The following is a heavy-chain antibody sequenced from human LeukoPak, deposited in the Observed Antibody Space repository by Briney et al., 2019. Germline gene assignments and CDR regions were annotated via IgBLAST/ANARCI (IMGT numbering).Heavy chain of an antibody. V-gene: IGHV3-30-3*01. J-gene: IGHJ4*02. CDR2: ISYDGSNK. CDR3: ARDAPVVTAHVDY. CDR1: GFTFSSYA. Sequence: GGSLRLSCAASGFTFSSYAMHWVRQAPGKGLEWVAVISYDGSNKYYADSVKGRFTISRDNSNNTLYLQMNSLRAEDTAVYYCARDAPVVTAHVDYWGQGTLVTVSS. D-gene: IGHD2-21*02.